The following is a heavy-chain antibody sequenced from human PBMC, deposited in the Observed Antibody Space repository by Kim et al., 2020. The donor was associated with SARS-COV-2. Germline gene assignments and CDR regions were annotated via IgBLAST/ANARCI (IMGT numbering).Heavy chain of an antibody. CDR3: AKDAGRVGGYYDSSGYYSDAFDI. CDR2: ISGSGGST. CDR1: GFTFSSYA. Sequence: GGSLRLSCAASGFTFSSYAMSWVRQAPGKGLEWVSAISGSGGSTYYADSVKGRFTISRDNSKNTLYLQMNSLRAEDTAVYYCAKDAGRVGGYYDSSGYYSDAFDIWGQGTMVTVSS. J-gene: IGHJ3*02. V-gene: IGHV3-23*01. D-gene: IGHD3-22*01.